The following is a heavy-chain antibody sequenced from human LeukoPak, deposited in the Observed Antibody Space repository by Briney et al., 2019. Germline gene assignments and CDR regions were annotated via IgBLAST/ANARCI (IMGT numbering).Heavy chain of an antibody. D-gene: IGHD6-19*01. CDR2: IIPIFGTA. CDR3: ARGGSGWFLSYLDY. J-gene: IGHJ4*02. Sequence: GASVKVSCKASGGTFSSYAISWVRQAPGQGLEWMGGIIPIFGTANYAQKFQGRVTITADESTNTAYMELSSLRSEDTAVYYCARGGSGWFLSYLDYWGQGTLVAVSS. V-gene: IGHV1-69*13. CDR1: GGTFSSYA.